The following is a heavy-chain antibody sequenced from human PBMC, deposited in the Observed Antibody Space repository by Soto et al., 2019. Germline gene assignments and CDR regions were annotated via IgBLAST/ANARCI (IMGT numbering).Heavy chain of an antibody. CDR2: ISNRGSDT. CDR1: GFSFSTYA. Sequence: SLRLSCAASGFSFSTYAMTWVRQAPGKGLEWVSSISNRGSDTYYVDSVKGRFTISRDNSKNTLYLQMNSLRAEDTAVYYCAKDTYSSSWYFWGQGTLVTVSS. D-gene: IGHD6-13*01. V-gene: IGHV3-23*01. CDR3: AKDTYSSSWYF. J-gene: IGHJ4*02.